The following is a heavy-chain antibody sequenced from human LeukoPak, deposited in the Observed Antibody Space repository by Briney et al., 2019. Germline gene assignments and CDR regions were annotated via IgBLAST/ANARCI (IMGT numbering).Heavy chain of an antibody. Sequence: PGRSLRLSCEASGFTFSTYNMNWVRQAPGKGLEWVSSISFDSTYIYYADSVKGRFTISRDDAKNSLYLQMNSLRAEDTAIYYCARGHSGGNFDYWGQGTLVTVSS. V-gene: IGHV3-21*01. D-gene: IGHD3-10*01. CDR2: ISFDSTYI. CDR1: GFTFSTYN. J-gene: IGHJ4*02. CDR3: ARGHSGGNFDY.